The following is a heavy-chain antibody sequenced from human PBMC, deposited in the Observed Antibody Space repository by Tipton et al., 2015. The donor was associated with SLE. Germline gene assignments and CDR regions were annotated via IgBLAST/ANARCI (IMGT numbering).Heavy chain of an antibody. V-gene: IGHV4-38-2*01. CDR2: IYHSGST. Sequence: TLSLTCAVSGYSISSGYYWGWIRQPPGKGLEWIGSIYHSGSTYYNPSLKSGVTISVDTSKNQFSLKLSSVTAADTAVYYCASAVVVNNDWYFDLWGRGTLVTVSS. J-gene: IGHJ2*01. CDR1: GYSISSGYY. CDR3: ASAVVVNNDWYFDL. D-gene: IGHD3-22*01.